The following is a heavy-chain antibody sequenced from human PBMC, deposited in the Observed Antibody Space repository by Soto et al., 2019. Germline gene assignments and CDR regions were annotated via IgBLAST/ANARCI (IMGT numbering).Heavy chain of an antibody. CDR1: GGSVSSGSYY. CDR3: ARENVVSFGSPLYGMDV. D-gene: IGHD1-26*01. CDR2: IYYSGST. J-gene: IGHJ6*02. Sequence: SETLSLTCTVSGGSVSSGSYYWSWIRQPPGKGLEWIGYIYYSGSTNYNPSLKSRVTISVDTSKNQFPLKLSSVTAADTAVYYCARENVVSFGSPLYGMDVWGQHNTLTISS. V-gene: IGHV4-61*01.